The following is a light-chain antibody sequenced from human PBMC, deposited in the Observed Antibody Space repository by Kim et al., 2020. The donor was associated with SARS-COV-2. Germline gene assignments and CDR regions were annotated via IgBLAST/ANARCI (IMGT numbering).Light chain of an antibody. CDR3: NSRDSICASFF. Sequence: SSELTQDPAVSVALGQTVRITCQGDSLRRYYATWYQQRPGQGPVLVIFAKNNPPSGIPDRFSGSSAGNIASLTISGAQAVDEAYYYFNSRDSICASFFFG. CDR1: SLRRYY. CDR2: AKN. V-gene: IGLV3-19*01. J-gene: IGLJ1*01.